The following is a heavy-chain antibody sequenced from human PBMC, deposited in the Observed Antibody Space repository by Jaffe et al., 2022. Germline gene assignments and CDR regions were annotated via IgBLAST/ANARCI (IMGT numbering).Heavy chain of an antibody. D-gene: IGHD1-1*01. CDR3: ARGTQFSPHLFDI. J-gene: IGHJ3*02. Sequence: EVQLVESGGGLVQPGGSLRLSCAASGFTFSSYEMNWVRQAPGKGLEWVSYISSSGSTKYYADSVKGRFTISRDNAKNSLYLQMNSLRAEDTAVYYCARGTQFSPHLFDIWGQGTMVTVSS. CDR2: ISSSGSTK. CDR1: GFTFSSYE. V-gene: IGHV3-48*03.